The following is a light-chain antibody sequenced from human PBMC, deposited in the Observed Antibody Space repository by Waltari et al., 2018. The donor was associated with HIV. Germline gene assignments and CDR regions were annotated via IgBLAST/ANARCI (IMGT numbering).Light chain of an antibody. V-gene: IGLV3-1*01. CDR1: HLGDKS. CDR3: QAWDSSTVL. CDR2: QDD. Sequence: SHELTQPPSVSVSPGQPASIPRSGVHLGDKSASWYQQTPGQSPVLVIYQDDKRPSGIPERFSGSNSGNTATLTITGTQAMDEADYYCQAWDSSTVLFGGGTKLTVL. J-gene: IGLJ2*01.